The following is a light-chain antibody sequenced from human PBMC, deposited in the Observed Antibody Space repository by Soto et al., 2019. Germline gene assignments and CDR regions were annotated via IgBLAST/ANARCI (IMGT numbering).Light chain of an antibody. J-gene: IGLJ3*02. CDR1: GSNVGTSY. CDR2: AND. Sequence: QSVLTQPPSASGTPGQRVTISCSGSGSNVGTSYVYWYQQLPGTAPKLLIYANDQRPSGVPDRFSGSKSGTSASLAISGLRSEDEADYYCAVWDDSLSARVFGGGTKVTVL. CDR3: AVWDDSLSARV. V-gene: IGLV1-47*01.